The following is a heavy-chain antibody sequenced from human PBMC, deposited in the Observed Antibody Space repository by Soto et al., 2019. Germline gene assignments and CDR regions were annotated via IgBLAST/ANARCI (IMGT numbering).Heavy chain of an antibody. D-gene: IGHD3-3*01. CDR3: AKEKNFWSGTTAFDS. Sequence: EVQMLESGGDLVQPGGSLRLSCADSSFTFNMSALSWVRQAPGKGLEWVSGISGSGGSTYYTDSVKGRFTISRDNSKNTVFLQMDRLSAEDTAVYYCAKEKNFWSGTTAFDSWGQGAPVTVSS. CDR2: ISGSGGST. V-gene: IGHV3-23*01. J-gene: IGHJ5*01. CDR1: SFTFNMSA.